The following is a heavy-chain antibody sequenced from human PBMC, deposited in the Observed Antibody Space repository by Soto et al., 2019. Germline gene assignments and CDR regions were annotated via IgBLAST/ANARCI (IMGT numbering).Heavy chain of an antibody. V-gene: IGHV4-39*01. Sequence: SETLSLTCTVSGGSISSSSYYWGWIRQPPGKGLEWIGSIYYSGSTYYNPSLKSRVTISVDTSKNQFSLKLSSVTAADTAVYYCARHGVISSWYDDTGYGMDVWGQGTTVTVSS. CDR2: IYYSGST. J-gene: IGHJ6*02. D-gene: IGHD6-13*01. CDR1: GGSISSSSYY. CDR3: ARHGVISSWYDDTGYGMDV.